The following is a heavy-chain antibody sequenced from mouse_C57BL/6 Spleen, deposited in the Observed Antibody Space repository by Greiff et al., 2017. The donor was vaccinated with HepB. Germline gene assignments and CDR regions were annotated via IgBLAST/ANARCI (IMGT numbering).Heavy chain of an antibody. Sequence: VQVVESGAELARPGASVKLSCKASGYTFTSYGISWVKQRTGQGLEWIGEIYPRSGNTYYNEKFKGQATLTADKSSSTAYMELRSLTSEDSAVYSCARHYYGSSPAWFAYWGQGTLVTVSA. CDR3: ARHYYGSSPAWFAY. J-gene: IGHJ3*01. CDR2: IYPRSGNT. V-gene: IGHV1-81*01. D-gene: IGHD1-1*01. CDR1: GYTFTSYG.